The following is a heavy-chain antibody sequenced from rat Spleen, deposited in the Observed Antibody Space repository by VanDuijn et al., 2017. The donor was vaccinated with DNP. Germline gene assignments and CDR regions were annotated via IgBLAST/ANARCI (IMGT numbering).Heavy chain of an antibody. CDR1: GFTFSDYN. J-gene: IGHJ2*01. CDR2: ISYAGGST. V-gene: IGHV5-22*01. CDR3: TRRDSSLLLHGFFDY. D-gene: IGHD1-1*01. Sequence: EVQLVESGGDLVQPGRSLKLSCAASGFTFSDYNMAWVRQAPKKGLEWVAYISYAGGSTYHGDSVKGRFTISRDNAESTLYLQMNSLRSEDMATYYCTRRDSSLLLHGFFDYWGQGVMVTVSS.